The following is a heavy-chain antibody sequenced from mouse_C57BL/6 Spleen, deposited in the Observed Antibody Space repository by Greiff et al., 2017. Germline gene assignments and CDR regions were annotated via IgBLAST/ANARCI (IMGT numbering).Heavy chain of an antibody. J-gene: IGHJ4*01. CDR3: ARPPLWDGYEGYAMDY. V-gene: IGHV7-3*01. CDR1: GFTFTDYY. Sequence: EVMLVESGGGLVQPGGSLSLSCAASGFTFTDYYMSWVRQPPGKALEWLGFIRNKANGYTTEYSASVKGRFTISRDNSQSILYLQMNALRAEDSATYYCARPPLWDGYEGYAMDYWGQGTSVTVSS. D-gene: IGHD2-2*01. CDR2: IRNKANGYTT.